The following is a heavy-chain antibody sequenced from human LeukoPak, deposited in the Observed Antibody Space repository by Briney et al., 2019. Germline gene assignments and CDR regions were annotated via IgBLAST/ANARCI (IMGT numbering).Heavy chain of an antibody. Sequence: PSGTLSLTCAVSGGSISSNKWWSWVRQPPGKGLEWIGEIYHSGSTNYNPSLKSRVTISVDKSKNQFSLKVGSVTAADTAVYYCARWTRSGYYHESAFDIWGQGTMVTVSS. CDR1: GGSISSNKW. V-gene: IGHV4-4*02. J-gene: IGHJ3*02. CDR2: IYHSGST. CDR3: ARWTRSGYYHESAFDI. D-gene: IGHD3-22*01.